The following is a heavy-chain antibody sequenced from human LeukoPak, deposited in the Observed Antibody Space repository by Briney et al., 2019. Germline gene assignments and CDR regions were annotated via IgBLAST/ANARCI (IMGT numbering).Heavy chain of an antibody. V-gene: IGHV3-21*01. D-gene: IGHD1-1*01. J-gene: IGHJ4*02. CDR2: ISSSSSYI. CDR3: ARATPTGDFDY. Sequence: PGGSLRLSCAASGFTFSSYEMNWVRQAPGKGLEWVSSISSSSSYIYYADSVKGRFTISRDNAKNSLYLQMNSLRAEDTAVYYCARATPTGDFDYWGQGTLVTVSS. CDR1: GFTFSSYE.